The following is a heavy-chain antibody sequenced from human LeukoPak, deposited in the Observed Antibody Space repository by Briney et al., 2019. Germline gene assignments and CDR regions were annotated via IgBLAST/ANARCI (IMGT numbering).Heavy chain of an antibody. CDR1: GXSITSSNYY. D-gene: IGHD6-13*01. V-gene: IGHV4-61*01. CDR2: IYYTGST. J-gene: IGHJ4*02. CDR3: VRGIAAAGLYFDY. Sequence: SETLSLTCTVSGXSITSSNYYWSWIRQPPGKGLEWIGYIYYTGSTKYNPSLKSRVTISVDTSKNQFSLKLRSVTAADTAVYYFVRGIAAAGLYFDYWGQGTLVTVSS.